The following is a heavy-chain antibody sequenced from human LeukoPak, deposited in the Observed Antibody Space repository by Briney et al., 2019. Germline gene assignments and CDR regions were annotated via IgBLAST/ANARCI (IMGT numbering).Heavy chain of an antibody. CDR3: ARRAGAYPHPYDY. Sequence: GGSLRLSCTVSEFTDSSNSMSWVRQAPGKGLEWVSFIYSDNTHYSDSVKGRFTISRDNSKNTLYLQMNSLRAEDTAVYYCARRAGAYPHPYDYWGQGTLVTVSS. V-gene: IGHV3-53*01. CDR1: EFTDSSNS. CDR2: IYSDNT. J-gene: IGHJ4*02. D-gene: IGHD3-16*01.